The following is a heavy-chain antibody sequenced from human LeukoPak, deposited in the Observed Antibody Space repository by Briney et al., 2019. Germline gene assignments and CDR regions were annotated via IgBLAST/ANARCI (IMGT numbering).Heavy chain of an antibody. CDR3: ARESRDGYNYDY. V-gene: IGHV3-74*01. D-gene: IGHD5-24*01. CDR1: GFTFSSYW. Sequence: PGGSLRLSCAASGFTFSSYWIHWVRQAPGKGLVWVSRINRDGSSTTYADSVKGRFTISRDNAKNTLYLQMNSLRAEDTAVYYCARESRDGYNYDYWGQGTLVTVSS. CDR2: INRDGSST. J-gene: IGHJ4*02.